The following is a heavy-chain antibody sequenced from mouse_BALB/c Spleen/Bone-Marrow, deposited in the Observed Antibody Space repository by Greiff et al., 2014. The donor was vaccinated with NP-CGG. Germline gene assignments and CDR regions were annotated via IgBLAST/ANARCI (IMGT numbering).Heavy chain of an antibody. CDR2: ISDGGIYT. Sequence: EVMLVESGGGLVKPGGSLKLSCTASGFTFSDYYMYWVRQTPEKRLEWVATISDGGIYTYYPDSVKGRFTISRDNAKNNLYLQMSSLKSEDTAMYYCARSGEKYGALDYTGQGTSVTVSS. J-gene: IGHJ4*01. D-gene: IGHD1-1*02. CDR3: ARSGEKYGALDY. V-gene: IGHV5-4*02. CDR1: GFTFSDYY.